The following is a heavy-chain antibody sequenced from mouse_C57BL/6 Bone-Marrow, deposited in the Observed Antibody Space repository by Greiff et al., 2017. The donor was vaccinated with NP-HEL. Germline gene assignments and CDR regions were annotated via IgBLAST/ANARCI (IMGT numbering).Heavy chain of an antibody. D-gene: IGHD1-1*01. V-gene: IGHV5-6*02. CDR2: ISSGGSYT. CDR1: GFTFSSYG. J-gene: IGHJ3*01. CDR3: ASPYYGSSPWFDY. Sequence: EVKLVESGGDLVKPGGSLKLSCAASGFTFSSYGMSWVRQTPDKRLEWVATISSGGSYTYYPDSVKGRFPISRDNAKNTLYLQMCSLKSEDTAMYYWASPYYGSSPWFDYWGQGPLVTVSA.